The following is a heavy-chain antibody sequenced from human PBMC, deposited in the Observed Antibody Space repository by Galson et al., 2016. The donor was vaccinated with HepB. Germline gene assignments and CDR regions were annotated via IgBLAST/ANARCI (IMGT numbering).Heavy chain of an antibody. CDR3: SSRDFTHYGVDY. Sequence: SLRLSCAASGFTFSTYGMLWVRQASGKGLEWVGRIRSKTHSSATAYATSVEGRFTISRDDSKNTTYLLMNSLKTEDTAVYYCSSRDFTHYGVDYWGLGTLVIVSS. V-gene: IGHV3-73*01. CDR1: GFTFSTYG. CDR2: IRSKTHSSAT. D-gene: IGHD3-16*01. J-gene: IGHJ4*02.